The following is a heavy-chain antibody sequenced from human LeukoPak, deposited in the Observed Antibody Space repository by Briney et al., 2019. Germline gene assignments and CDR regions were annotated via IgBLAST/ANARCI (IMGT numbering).Heavy chain of an antibody. CDR2: IYYSGST. CDR3: ARSFSGYDLVYYYYMDV. CDR1: GGSISSYY. D-gene: IGHD5-12*01. Sequence: SETLSLTCTVSGGSISSYYWSWIRQPPGKGLEWIGYIYYSGSTNYNPSLKSRVTISVDTSKNQFSLKLSSVTAADTAVYYCARSFSGYDLVYYYYMDVWGKGTTVTVSS. J-gene: IGHJ6*03. V-gene: IGHV4-59*01.